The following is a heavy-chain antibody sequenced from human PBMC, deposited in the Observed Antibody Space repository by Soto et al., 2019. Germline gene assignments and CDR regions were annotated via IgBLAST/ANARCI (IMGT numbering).Heavy chain of an antibody. V-gene: IGHV5-51*01. CDR1: GDSFTTNW. Sequence: PGESLKISCKDSGDSFTTNWIAWVRQMPGKGLEWMAVIYSGDSTTRYSPSFQGQVTISVDKSINTAYLQWSSLKASDTAMYYCARHYHGFDYWGQGTLVTVS. CDR2: IYSGDSTT. D-gene: IGHD2-2*01. J-gene: IGHJ4*02. CDR3: ARHYHGFDY.